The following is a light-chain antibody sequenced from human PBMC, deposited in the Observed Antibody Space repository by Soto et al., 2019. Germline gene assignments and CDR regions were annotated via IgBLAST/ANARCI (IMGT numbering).Light chain of an antibody. CDR1: SSNIGAGYD. CDR2: YNT. Sequence: QSVLTQPPSVSGAPGQRVGISCTGSSSNIGAGYDVHWYQHLPGTAPKLLIYYNTNRPSGVPDRFSGSKSGTSASLAITGLQAEDEAYYYCQSYDSSLSGVVFGGGTKLTVL. CDR3: QSYDSSLSGVV. V-gene: IGLV1-40*01. J-gene: IGLJ2*01.